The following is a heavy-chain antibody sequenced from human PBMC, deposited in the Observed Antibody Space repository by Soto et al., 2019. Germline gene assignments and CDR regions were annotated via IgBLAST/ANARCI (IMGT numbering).Heavy chain of an antibody. CDR3: TTAFFDSSGYYHDY. V-gene: IGHV3-15*01. CDR1: GFTFSNAW. CDR2: IKSKTDGGTT. D-gene: IGHD3-22*01. Sequence: NPGGSLRLSCAASGFTFSNAWMSWVRQAPGKGLEWVGRIKSKTDGGTTDYAAPVKGRFTISRDDSKNTLYLQMNSLKTEDTAVYYCTTAFFDSSGYYHDYWGQGTLVTVSS. J-gene: IGHJ4*02.